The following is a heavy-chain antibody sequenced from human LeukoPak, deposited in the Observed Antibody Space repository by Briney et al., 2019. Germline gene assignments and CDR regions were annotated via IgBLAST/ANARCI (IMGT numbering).Heavy chain of an antibody. CDR2: INHSGGT. D-gene: IGHD5-24*01. CDR3: ARHPRDGYNFGFGAFDI. J-gene: IGHJ3*02. V-gene: IGHV4-34*01. CDR1: GGSFSGYS. Sequence: SETLSLTCAVYGGSFSGYSWNWIRQPPVKGLEWIGEINHSGGTNYNPSLKSRVTISVDTSKKQFSLKLNSVTAADTAVYYCARHPRDGYNFGFGAFDIWGQGTMVTVSS.